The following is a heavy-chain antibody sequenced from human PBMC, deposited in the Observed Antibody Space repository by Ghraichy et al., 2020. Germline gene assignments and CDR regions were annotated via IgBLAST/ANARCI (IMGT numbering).Heavy chain of an antibody. CDR2: ISAYNGNT. D-gene: IGHD6-13*01. Sequence: ASVKVSCKASGYTFTSYGISWVRQAPGQGLEWMGWISAYNGNTYYAQKLQGRVTMTTDTSTSTAYMELRSLRSDDTAVYYCARVKGYSSSWYSESNWFDPWGQGTLVTVSS. J-gene: IGHJ5*02. CDR1: GYTFTSYG. CDR3: ARVKGYSSSWYSESNWFDP. V-gene: IGHV1-18*01.